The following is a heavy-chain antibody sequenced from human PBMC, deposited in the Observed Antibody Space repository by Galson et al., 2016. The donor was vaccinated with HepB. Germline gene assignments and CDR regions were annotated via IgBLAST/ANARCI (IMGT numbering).Heavy chain of an antibody. J-gene: IGHJ6*02. D-gene: IGHD6-19*01. Sequence: SLRLSCAASGFSFSTYSMNWVRQAPGKGLEWVAYISGSGMTIIYADYVRGRFSISRDNARKSLHLRLNRLRAEDTAVYYCARDDSGGWYGFHYGMDVWGQGTTVTVSS. CDR1: GFSFSTYS. CDR3: ARDDSGGWYGFHYGMDV. V-gene: IGHV3-48*01. CDR2: ISGSGMTI.